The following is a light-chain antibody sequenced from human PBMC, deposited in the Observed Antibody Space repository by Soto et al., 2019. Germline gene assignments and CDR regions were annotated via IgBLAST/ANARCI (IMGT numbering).Light chain of an antibody. J-gene: IGKJ4*01. CDR3: QQYNSYSPELT. V-gene: IGKV1-5*01. Sequence: DIQMTRSPSTLSASVGDRVTITCRASQSISSWLAWYQQKPGKAPKLLIYDASSLESGVPSRFSGSGSGTEFTLTISSLQPDDFATYYCQQYNSYSPELTFGGGTKVEIK. CDR2: DAS. CDR1: QSISSW.